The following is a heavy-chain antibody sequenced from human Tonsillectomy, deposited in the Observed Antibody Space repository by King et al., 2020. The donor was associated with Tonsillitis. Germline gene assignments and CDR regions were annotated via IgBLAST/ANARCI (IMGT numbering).Heavy chain of an antibody. D-gene: IGHD3-3*01. CDR1: GGSFSGYY. J-gene: IGHJ5*02. Sequence: VQLQQWGAGLLKPSETLSLTCAVYGGSFSGYYWSWIRQPPGKGLEWIGEINHSGSTNYNPSLKSRVTISVDTSKNQFSLKLSSVTAADTAVYYCARGYYDFWSGYFGSGWFDPWGQGTLVTVSS. CDR2: INHSGST. CDR3: ARGYYDFWSGYFGSGWFDP. V-gene: IGHV4-34*01.